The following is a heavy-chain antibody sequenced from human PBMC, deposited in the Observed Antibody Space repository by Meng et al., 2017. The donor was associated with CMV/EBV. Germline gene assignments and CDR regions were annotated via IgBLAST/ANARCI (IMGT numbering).Heavy chain of an antibody. J-gene: IGHJ6*02. V-gene: IGHV3-21*01. CDR2: ISSSISYI. CDR3: ARRYCSSTSCPPYYGMDV. Sequence: GGSLRLSCAASGFTFSSYSMNWVRQAPGKGLEWVSSISSSISYIYYADSVKGRFTISRDNAKNTLYLQMNSLRAEDTAVYYCARRYCSSTSCPPYYGMDVWGQGTTVTVSS. D-gene: IGHD2-2*01. CDR1: GFTFSSYS.